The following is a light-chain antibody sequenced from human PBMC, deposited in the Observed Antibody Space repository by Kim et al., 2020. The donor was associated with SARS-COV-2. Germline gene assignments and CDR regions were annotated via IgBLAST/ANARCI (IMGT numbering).Light chain of an antibody. V-gene: IGLV3-19*01. CDR1: SLRSYY. J-gene: IGLJ2*01. Sequence: ALGQTVRITCQGDSLRSYYATGYQQKPGQAPIVVIYGKNNRPSGIPDRFSGASSGNTASLTITGTQAGDEADYYCNSRGSNDNVVFGGGTQLTVL. CDR3: NSRGSNDNVV. CDR2: GKN.